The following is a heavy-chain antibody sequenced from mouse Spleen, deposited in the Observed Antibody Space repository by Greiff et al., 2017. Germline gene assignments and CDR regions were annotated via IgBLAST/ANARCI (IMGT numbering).Heavy chain of an antibody. Sequence: EVKLMESGGGLVKPGGSLKLSCAASGFTFSDYGMHWVRQAPEKGLEWVAYISSGSSTIYYADTVKGRFTISRDNAKNTLFLQMTSLRSEDTAMYYCARRIYYGSSGAMDYWGQGTSVTVSS. CDR1: GFTFSDYG. V-gene: IGHV5-17*01. CDR2: ISSGSSTI. D-gene: IGHD1-1*01. CDR3: ARRIYYGSSGAMDY. J-gene: IGHJ4*01.